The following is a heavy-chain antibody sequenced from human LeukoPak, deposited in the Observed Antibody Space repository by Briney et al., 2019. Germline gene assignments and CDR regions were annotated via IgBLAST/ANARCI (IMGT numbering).Heavy chain of an antibody. CDR2: INPNSGGT. CDR1: GYTFTGYY. V-gene: IGHV1-2*06. Sequence: ASVKVSCKASGYTFTGYYMHWVRQAPGQGLEWMGRINPNSGGTNYAQKFQGRVTMTRDTSISTAYMQLSRLRSDVTAVYYCAREDCSSTSCYWGVDYWGQGTLVTVSS. J-gene: IGHJ4*02. D-gene: IGHD2-2*01. CDR3: AREDCSSTSCYWGVDY.